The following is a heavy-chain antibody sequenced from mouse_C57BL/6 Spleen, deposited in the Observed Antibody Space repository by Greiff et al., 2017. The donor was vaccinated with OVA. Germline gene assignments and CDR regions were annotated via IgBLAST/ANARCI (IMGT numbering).Heavy chain of an antibody. V-gene: IGHV1-7*01. CDR3: ASSTPSVSSTVSYFDY. J-gene: IGHJ2*01. CDR2: INPSSGYT. Sequence: QVQLQQPGAELAKPGASVKLSCKASGYTFTSYWMHWVKQRPGQGLEWIGYINPSSGYTKYNQKFKDTATLTAAKSSSTAYMQRSILTYEDSAVYYGASSTPSVSSTVSYFDYWGQGTTLTVSS. CDR1: GYTFTSYW. D-gene: IGHD1-1*01.